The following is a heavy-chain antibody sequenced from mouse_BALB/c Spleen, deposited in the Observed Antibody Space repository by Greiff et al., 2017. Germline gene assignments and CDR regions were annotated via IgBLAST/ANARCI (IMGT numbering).Heavy chain of an antibody. CDR2: ISSGGSYT. Sequence: EVKLMESGGGLVKPGGSLKLSCAASGFTFSSYAMSWVRQTPEKRLEWVATISSGGSYTYYPDSVKGRFTISRDNAKNTLYLQMSSLRSEDTAMYYCASNFAYWGQGTLVTVSA. CDR1: GFTFSSYA. CDR3: ASNFAY. J-gene: IGHJ3*01. V-gene: IGHV5-9-3*01.